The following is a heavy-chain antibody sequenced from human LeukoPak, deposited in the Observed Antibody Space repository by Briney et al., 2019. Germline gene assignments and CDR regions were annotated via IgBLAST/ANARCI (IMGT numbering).Heavy chain of an antibody. CDR2: IYYSGST. J-gene: IGHJ4*02. CDR1: GGSISSGDYY. V-gene: IGHV4-30-4*01. Sequence: SETLSLTCTVSGGSISSGDYYWSWIRQPPGKGLEWIGYIYYSGSTYYNPSLKSRVTISVDTSKNQFSLKLSSVTAADTAVYYCARGDLTGKFDYWGQGTLVTVSS. D-gene: IGHD1-20*01. CDR3: ARGDLTGKFDY.